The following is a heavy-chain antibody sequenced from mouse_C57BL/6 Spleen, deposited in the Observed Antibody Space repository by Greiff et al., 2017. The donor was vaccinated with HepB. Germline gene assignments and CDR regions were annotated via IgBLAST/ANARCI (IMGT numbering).Heavy chain of an antibody. J-gene: IGHJ4*01. Sequence: QVQLQQSGAELVRPGASVTLSCKASGYTFTDYEMHWVKQTPVHGLEWIGAIDPETGGTAYNQKFKGKAILTADKSSSTAYMALRSLTSEDSAVYYCTGYDLYAMDYWGQGTSVTVSS. CDR2: IDPETGGT. CDR3: TGYDLYAMDY. V-gene: IGHV1-15*01. CDR1: GYTFTDYE. D-gene: IGHD2-3*01.